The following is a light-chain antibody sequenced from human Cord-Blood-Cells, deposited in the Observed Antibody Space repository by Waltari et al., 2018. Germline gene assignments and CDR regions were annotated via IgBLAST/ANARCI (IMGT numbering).Light chain of an antibody. J-gene: IGKJ4*01. Sequence: ETVLTHSPGTLSLSPGERATLSCRASQSVSSSYLAWYKNKPGQTTRPRIYGASSRATCIPDRFSGSGSGTDFTLTISRLEPEDFAVYYCQQYGSSPETFGGGTKVEIK. CDR2: GAS. CDR3: QQYGSSPET. V-gene: IGKV3-20*01. CDR1: QSVSSSY.